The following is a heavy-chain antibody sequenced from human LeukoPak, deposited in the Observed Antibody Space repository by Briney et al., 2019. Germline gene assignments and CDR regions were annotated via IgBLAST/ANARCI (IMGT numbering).Heavy chain of an antibody. CDR2: IYYSGST. CDR1: GGSISSGDYY. Sequence: SQTLSLTCTVSGGSISSGDYYWRWIRQPPGTGLEWIGYIYYSGSTYYNPSLKSRVTISVDTSKNQFSLKLSSVTAADTAVYYCASGGYSYGSRYYYYMDVWGKGTTVTVSS. CDR3: ASGGYSYGSRYYYYMDV. D-gene: IGHD5-18*01. J-gene: IGHJ6*03. V-gene: IGHV4-30-4*08.